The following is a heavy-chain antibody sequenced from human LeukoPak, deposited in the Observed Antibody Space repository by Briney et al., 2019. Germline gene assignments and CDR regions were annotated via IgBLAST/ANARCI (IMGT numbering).Heavy chain of an antibody. CDR3: VRDDGATKPC. J-gene: IGHJ4*02. Sequence: PGGSLRLSCAASGFTLSSYWMSWVRQAPGKGLEWVANIKRDGSEKYYVDSVKGRFTISRDNAKNSLNLQMNSLRVEDTAVYYCVRDDGATKPCWGQGTLVTVS. D-gene: IGHD1-26*01. V-gene: IGHV3-7*01. CDR2: IKRDGSEK. CDR1: GFTLSSYW.